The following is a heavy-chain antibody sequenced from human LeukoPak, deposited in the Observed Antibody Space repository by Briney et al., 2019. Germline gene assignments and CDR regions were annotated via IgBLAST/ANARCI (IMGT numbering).Heavy chain of an antibody. CDR2: IYSGGST. J-gene: IGHJ4*02. Sequence: PGGSLRLSCAASGFTVSSNYMSWVRKAPGKGLEWVSVIYSGGSTYYADSVKGRFTISRDNSKNTLYLQMNSLRAEDTAVYYCARDQGRDGYNSDYWGQGTLVTVSS. CDR1: GFTVSSNY. CDR3: ARDQGRDGYNSDY. V-gene: IGHV3-66*01. D-gene: IGHD5-24*01.